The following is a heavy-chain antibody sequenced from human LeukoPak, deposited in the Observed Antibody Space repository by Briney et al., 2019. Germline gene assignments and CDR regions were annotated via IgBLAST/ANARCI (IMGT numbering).Heavy chain of an antibody. CDR3: ARDHARPIPMVRGERRFDP. V-gene: IGHV1-18*01. Sequence: ASVKVSCKASGYTFTSYGISWVRQAPGQGLEWMGWISAYNGNTNYAQKLQGRVTMTTDTSTSTAYMELRSLRSDDTAVYYCARDHARPIPMVRGERRFDPWGQGTLVTVSS. J-gene: IGHJ5*02. D-gene: IGHD3-10*01. CDR2: ISAYNGNT. CDR1: GYTFTSYG.